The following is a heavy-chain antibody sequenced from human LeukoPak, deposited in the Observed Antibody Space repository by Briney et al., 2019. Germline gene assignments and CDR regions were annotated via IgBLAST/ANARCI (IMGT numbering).Heavy chain of an antibody. CDR3: ARPRGIAKNWFDP. J-gene: IGHJ5*02. D-gene: IGHD2-15*01. V-gene: IGHV5-10-1*01. CDR1: GYSFTSYW. Sequence: GESLKISCKGSGYSFTSYWISWVRQMPGKGLEWMGRIDPSDSYTNYSPSFQGHVTISADKSISTAYLQWSSLKAWDTAMYYCARPRGIAKNWFDPWGQGALVTVSS. CDR2: IDPSDSYT.